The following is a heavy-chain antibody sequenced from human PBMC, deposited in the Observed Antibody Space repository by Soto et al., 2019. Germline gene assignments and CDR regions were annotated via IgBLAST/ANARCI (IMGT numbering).Heavy chain of an antibody. D-gene: IGHD2-21*01. CDR2: INPNSGGT. CDR3: ARLGAYYQSLDP. CDR1: GYTFTGYY. J-gene: IGHJ5*02. Sequence: ASVKVSCKASGYTFTGYYMHWVRQAPGQGLEWMGWINPNSGGTNYAQKFQGWVTMTRDTSISTAYMELSRLRSDDTAVYYCARLGAYYQSLDPWGQGTLVTVSS. V-gene: IGHV1-2*04.